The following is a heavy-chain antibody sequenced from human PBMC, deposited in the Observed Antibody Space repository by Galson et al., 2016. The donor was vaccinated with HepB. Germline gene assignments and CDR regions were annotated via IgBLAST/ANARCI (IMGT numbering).Heavy chain of an antibody. CDR2: IKQDGSER. D-gene: IGHD6-13*01. V-gene: IGHV3-7*01. J-gene: IGHJ5*02. CDR1: GFFFPTYW. CDR3: ARLFRAEAGTVDP. Sequence: SLRLSCAGSGFFFPTYWMTWVRQAPGKGLEWVANIKQDGSERYYVDSVKGRFTISRDNAKSSLYLQMNSLRAEDTAVYFCARLFRAEAGTVDPWGQGVLVIVSS.